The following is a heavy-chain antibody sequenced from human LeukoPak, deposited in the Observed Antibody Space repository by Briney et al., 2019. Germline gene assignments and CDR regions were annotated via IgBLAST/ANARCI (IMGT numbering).Heavy chain of an antibody. D-gene: IGHD2-2*01. CDR2: IKHSEST. J-gene: IGHJ5*02. CDR1: GGSFSSYY. Sequence: SETLSLTCAVYGGSFSSYYWSWIRQPPGKGLEWIGEIKHSESTNYNPSLKRRVTISVDTTKNQFSLKLSSVTAADTAVYYCARGVFIVVVPAASSRNWFDPWGQGTLVTVSS. V-gene: IGHV4-34*01. CDR3: ARGVFIVVVPAASSRNWFDP.